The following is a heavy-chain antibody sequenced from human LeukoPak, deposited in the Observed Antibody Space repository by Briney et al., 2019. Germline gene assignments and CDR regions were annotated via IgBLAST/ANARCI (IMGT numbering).Heavy chain of an antibody. D-gene: IGHD6-6*01. Sequence: PSETLSLTCAVYGGSFSGYYWSWIRQPPGKGLEGIGEINHSGSTNYNPSLKSRVTISVDTSKNQFSLKLSSVTAADTAVYYCARGSIAEPVDYWGQGTLVTVSS. CDR3: ARGSIAEPVDY. CDR1: GGSFSGYY. V-gene: IGHV4-34*01. CDR2: INHSGST. J-gene: IGHJ4*02.